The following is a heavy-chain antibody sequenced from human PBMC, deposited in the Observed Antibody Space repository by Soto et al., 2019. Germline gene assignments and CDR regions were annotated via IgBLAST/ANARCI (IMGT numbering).Heavy chain of an antibody. V-gene: IGHV1-3*01. CDR2: INAGNVNA. CDR3: ARGNATVTTFAFDY. Sequence: QVQLVQSGAEVKKPGASVKVSCKASGYTFTSYAMHWVRQAPGQRLEWMGWINAGNVNAKYSQKFQGRVTITRDTSASTAYMELSSLRSEDTAVYYCARGNATVTTFAFDYWGQGTLVTVSS. J-gene: IGHJ4*02. CDR1: GYTFTSYA. D-gene: IGHD4-17*01.